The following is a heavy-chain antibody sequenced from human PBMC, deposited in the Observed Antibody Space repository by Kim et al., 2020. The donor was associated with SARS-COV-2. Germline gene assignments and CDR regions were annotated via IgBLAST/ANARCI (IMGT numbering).Heavy chain of an antibody. CDR3: ARQGRGAAAGRGLGAFDI. J-gene: IGHJ3*02. Sequence: GESLKISCKGSGYSFTSYWIGWVRQMPGKGLEWMGIIYPGDSDTRYSPFFQGQVTISADKSTSTAYLQWSSLKASDTAMYYCARQGRGAAAGRGLGAFDIWGQGTMVTVSS. V-gene: IGHV5-51*01. CDR2: IYPGDSDT. D-gene: IGHD6-13*01. CDR1: GYSFTSYW.